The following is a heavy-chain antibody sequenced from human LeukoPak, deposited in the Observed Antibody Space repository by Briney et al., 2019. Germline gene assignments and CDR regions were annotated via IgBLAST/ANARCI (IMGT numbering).Heavy chain of an antibody. CDR2: IIPIFGTA. J-gene: IGHJ4*02. V-gene: IGHV1-69*01. D-gene: IGHD5-18*01. Sequence: GSSVKVSCKASGGTFRSYAISWVRQAPGQGLEWMGGIIPIFGTATYAQKFQGRVTITADESTSTAYMELSSLRSEDTAVYYCARCQERSYGPGWGWDYWGQGTLVTVSS. CDR1: GGTFRSYA. CDR3: ARCQERSYGPGWGWDY.